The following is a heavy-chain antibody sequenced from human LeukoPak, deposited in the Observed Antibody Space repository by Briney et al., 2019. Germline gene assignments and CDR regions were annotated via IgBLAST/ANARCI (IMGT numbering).Heavy chain of an antibody. D-gene: IGHD3-9*01. CDR1: GGSVSSYY. J-gene: IGHJ4*02. Sequence: SETLSLTCTVSGGSVSSYYWNWIRQPAGKELEWIGHIYSNGNTHYNPSLKSRVTMSVDTSKNQFSLKLSSVTAADTAVYYCATFILTGYYDVDYWGQGTLVTVSS. CDR2: IYSNGNT. V-gene: IGHV4-4*07. CDR3: ATFILTGYYDVDY.